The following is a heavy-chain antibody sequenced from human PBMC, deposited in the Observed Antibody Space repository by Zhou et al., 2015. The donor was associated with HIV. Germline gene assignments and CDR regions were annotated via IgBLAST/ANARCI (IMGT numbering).Heavy chain of an antibody. CDR2: ITPMFETE. CDR3: ARDRSLA. Sequence: QVQLVQSGAEVKKPGSSVKVSCKASGGTFNKHGISWVRQAPGQGLEWMGSITPMFETETYAEKFRARLTISVDKSTSAAYMELSSLTSEDAAVYYCARDRSLAWGQGTLVTVSS. V-gene: IGHV1-69*06. CDR1: GGTFNKHG. D-gene: IGHD3-3*01. J-gene: IGHJ5*02.